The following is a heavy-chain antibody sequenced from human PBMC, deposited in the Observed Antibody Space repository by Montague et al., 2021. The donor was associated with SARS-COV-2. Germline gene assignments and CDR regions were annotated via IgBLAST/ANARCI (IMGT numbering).Heavy chain of an antibody. J-gene: IGHJ6*02. CDR2: ISYDGSNK. CDR3: ARGVETGTLFTYYYYGMDV. CDR1: GFTFSSYA. Sequence: SLRLSCAASGFTFSSYAMYWVRQAPGKGLEWVAVISYDGSNKYYADSVKGRFTISRDNSKNTLYVQMDSLRAEDTAAYYCARGVETGTLFTYYYYGMDVWGQGTTVTVSS. D-gene: IGHD1-7*01. V-gene: IGHV3-30-3*01.